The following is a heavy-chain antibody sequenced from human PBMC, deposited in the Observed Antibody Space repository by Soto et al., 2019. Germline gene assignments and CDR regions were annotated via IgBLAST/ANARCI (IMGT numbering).Heavy chain of an antibody. J-gene: IGHJ5*02. CDR2: INHRGNT. D-gene: IGHD2-21*01. V-gene: IGHV4-34*01. CDR1: GSSRSDNY. CDR3: ARGRGEFDV. Sequence: EALDLTVTVYGSSRSDNYCNWLRQPPGKGLEWIGEINHRGNTNYNPSLRSRVTISIDTSKNQLSLNLRSVSAADTAVYYCARGRGEFDVWGQGTPVTVSS.